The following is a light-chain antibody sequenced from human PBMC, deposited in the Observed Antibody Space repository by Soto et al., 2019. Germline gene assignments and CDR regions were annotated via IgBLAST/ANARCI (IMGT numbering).Light chain of an antibody. Sequence: EIVLTQSPGTLSLSPGERATLSCRASQSITSGYLAWYQQKPGQAPRLLIYGATSRATGVPDRFSGSGSGTDFTLTISRLEPEEFAVYYCQHNGGSPSYTFGQGTKLEI. J-gene: IGKJ2*01. CDR2: GAT. V-gene: IGKV3-20*01. CDR3: QHNGGSPSYT. CDR1: QSITSGY.